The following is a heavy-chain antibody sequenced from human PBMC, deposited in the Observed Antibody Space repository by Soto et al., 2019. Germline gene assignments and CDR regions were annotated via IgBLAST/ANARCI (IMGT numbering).Heavy chain of an antibody. CDR2: IKQDGSEK. CDR1: GFTFSSYW. Sequence: GGSLRLSCAASGFTFSSYWMSWVRQAPGKGLEWVANIKQDGSEKYYVDSVKGRFTISRDNAKNSLYLQMNSLRAEDTAVYYCASRYYDFWSGPSYYGMDVWGQGTTVTVSS. V-gene: IGHV3-7*03. J-gene: IGHJ6*02. D-gene: IGHD3-3*01. CDR3: ASRYYDFWSGPSYYGMDV.